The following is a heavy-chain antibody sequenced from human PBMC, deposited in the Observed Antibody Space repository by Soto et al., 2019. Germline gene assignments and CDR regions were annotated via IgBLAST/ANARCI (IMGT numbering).Heavy chain of an antibody. D-gene: IGHD3-9*01. J-gene: IGHJ6*02. Sequence: ASVKVSCKASGGTCSSYAISWVRQAPGQGLEWMGGIIPIFGTANYAQKFQGRVTITADKSTSTAYMELSSLRSEDTAVYYCARGLRYFDWLSSYYYYGMDVWGQGTTVTVSS. CDR1: GGTCSSYA. CDR2: IIPIFGTA. V-gene: IGHV1-69*06. CDR3: ARGLRYFDWLSSYYYYGMDV.